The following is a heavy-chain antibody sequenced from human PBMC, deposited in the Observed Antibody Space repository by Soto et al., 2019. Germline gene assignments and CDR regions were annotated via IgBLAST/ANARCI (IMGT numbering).Heavy chain of an antibody. V-gene: IGHV3-48*02. J-gene: IGHJ4*02. CDR2: ISSSSSTI. CDR1: GFTFSSYS. CDR3: ARSPDYVWGSYRPYFDY. Sequence: GGSLRLSCAASGFTFSSYSMNWVRQAPGKGLEWVSYISSSSSTIYYADSVKGRFTISGDNAKNSLYLQMNSLRDEDTAVYYCARSPDYVWGSYRPYFDYWGQGTLVTVSS. D-gene: IGHD3-16*02.